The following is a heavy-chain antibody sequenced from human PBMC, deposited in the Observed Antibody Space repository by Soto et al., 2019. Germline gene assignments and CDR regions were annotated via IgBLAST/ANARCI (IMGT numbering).Heavy chain of an antibody. CDR2: IYYSGNT. D-gene: IGHD3-16*01. CDR3: AREGGESSDGLYYFDS. CDR1: SCSTSSDNY. V-gene: IGHV4-30-4*01. Sequence: SETLSLTCPGSSCSTSSDNYWSWIRQPPGKGLEWIGHIYYSGNTDYNPSLKSRLAISIDTSKNQFSLKLSSVTAADTAVYFCAREGGESSDGLYYFDSWGQGSLVTVSS. J-gene: IGHJ4*02.